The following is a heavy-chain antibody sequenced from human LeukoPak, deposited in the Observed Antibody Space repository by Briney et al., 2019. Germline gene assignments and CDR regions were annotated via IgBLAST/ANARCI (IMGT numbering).Heavy chain of an antibody. D-gene: IGHD3-22*01. CDR2: IYYTGST. CDR3: ARDEYYYDSRGYSYYFDY. CDR1: GGSVSSGSYY. Sequence: SETLSLTCAVSGGSVSSGSYYWTWNRQPPGKGLEWIGCIYYTGSTNYNPSLKSRVTISADTSKNQFSLKLSSVTAADTAVYYCARDEYYYDSRGYSYYFDYWGQGTLVTVSS. J-gene: IGHJ4*02. V-gene: IGHV4-61*01.